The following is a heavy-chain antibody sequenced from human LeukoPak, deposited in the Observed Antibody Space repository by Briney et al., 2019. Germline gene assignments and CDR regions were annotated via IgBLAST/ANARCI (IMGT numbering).Heavy chain of an antibody. D-gene: IGHD3-16*01. V-gene: IGHV3-23*01. J-gene: IGHJ4*02. CDR3: AKVTYDYVWGSYEN. CDR1: GFTFRSYV. CDR2: LSGSGEST. Sequence: VQPGGSLILSCVAFGFTFRSYVLSWVRQAPGKGLEWVSALSGSGESTYYADAVKGRFTISRDNSKNTVYLQMNGLRVEDTAVYHCAKVTYDYVWGSYENWGQGILVTVSS.